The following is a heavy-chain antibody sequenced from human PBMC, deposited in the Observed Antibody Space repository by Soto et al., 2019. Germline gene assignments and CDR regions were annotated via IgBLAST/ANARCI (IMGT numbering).Heavy chain of an antibody. CDR2: IIPIFGTA. V-gene: IGHV1-69*13. CDR1: GGTFSSYA. J-gene: IGHJ6*02. CDR3: ARGPYCSGGSCYQGPYYYYGMDV. Sequence: SVKVSCKASGGTFSSYAISWVPQAPGQGLEWMGGIIPIFGTANYAQKFQGRVTITADESTSTAYMELSSLRSEDTAVYYCARGPYCSGGSCYQGPYYYYGMDVWGQGXTVTVSS. D-gene: IGHD2-15*01.